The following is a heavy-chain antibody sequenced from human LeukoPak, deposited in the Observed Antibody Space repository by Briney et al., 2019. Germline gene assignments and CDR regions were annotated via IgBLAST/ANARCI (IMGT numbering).Heavy chain of an antibody. CDR2: IYYSGST. V-gene: IGHV4-39*07. Sequence: PSETLSLTCTVSGGSISSSSYYWGWIRQPPGKGLEWIGSIYYSGSTYYNPSLKSRVTISVDTSKNQFSLKLSSVTAADTAVYYCARIGGTSLHKGRRKSLFDYWGQGTLVTVSS. CDR3: ARIGGTSLHKGRRKSLFDY. J-gene: IGHJ4*02. CDR1: GGSISSSSYY. D-gene: IGHD4-23*01.